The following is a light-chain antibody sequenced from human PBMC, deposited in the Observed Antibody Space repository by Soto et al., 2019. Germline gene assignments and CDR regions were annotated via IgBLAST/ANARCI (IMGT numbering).Light chain of an antibody. CDR2: DAS. CDR3: QQYDNLPS. V-gene: IGKV1-33*01. CDR1: QDISNY. J-gene: IGKJ4*01. Sequence: DIPMTQSPSSLSASVGDRVTITCQASQDISNYLNWYQQKPGKAPKLLIYDASNLETGVPSRFSGSGSGTDFTFTISSLQPEDIETYYCQQYDNLPSFGGGTKVEIK.